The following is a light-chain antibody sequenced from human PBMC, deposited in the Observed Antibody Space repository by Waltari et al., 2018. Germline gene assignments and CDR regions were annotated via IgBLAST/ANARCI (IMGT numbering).Light chain of an antibody. CDR3: VLYVGGGSWV. CDR1: SGSVSYNYY. CDR2: STR. Sequence: QTVVTQEPSFSVSPGGTVTLTCGLSSGSVSYNYYPIWFQQTPGQAPRKLRYSTRPRSSGVSGRFSGSILGNKAGLAITGAQTNDEADYDCVLYVGGGSWVFGGGTKLTVL. V-gene: IGLV8-61*01. J-gene: IGLJ3*02.